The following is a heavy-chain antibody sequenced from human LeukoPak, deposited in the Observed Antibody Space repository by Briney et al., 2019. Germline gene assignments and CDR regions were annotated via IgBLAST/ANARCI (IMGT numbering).Heavy chain of an antibody. V-gene: IGHV1-2*02. CDR1: GYTFTGYY. D-gene: IGHD5-24*01. J-gene: IGHJ3*02. CDR3: AREGSVEMVTGSAFDI. Sequence: GASVKVSCKASGYTFTGYYMHWVRQAPGQGLEWMGWINPNSGGTNYAQKFQGRVTMTRDTSISTAYMELSRLRSDDTAVYYCAREGSVEMVTGSAFDIWGQGTMVTVSS. CDR2: INPNSGGT.